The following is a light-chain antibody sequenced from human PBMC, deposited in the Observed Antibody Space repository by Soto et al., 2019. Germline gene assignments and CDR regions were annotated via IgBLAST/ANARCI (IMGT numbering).Light chain of an antibody. CDR2: GAS. Sequence: EIVMTQSPVTLSVSPGERATLSCRASQSVSSSLAWYQQKPGQAPRLHIYGASTRATGIPARFSGSGSGTEFTLTISSLQSEDFAVYYCQQYNNWWTFGQGTKVEVK. CDR3: QQYNNWWT. CDR1: QSVSSS. V-gene: IGKV3-15*01. J-gene: IGKJ1*01.